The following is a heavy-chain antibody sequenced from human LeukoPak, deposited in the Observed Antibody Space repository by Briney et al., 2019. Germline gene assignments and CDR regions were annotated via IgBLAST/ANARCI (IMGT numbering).Heavy chain of an antibody. CDR2: IYHSGST. V-gene: IGHV4-38-2*02. CDR3: ARLYGSGSYYNY. Sequence: PSETLSLTCTVSGYSISSGYSWGWIRQPPGKGLEWIGIIYHSGSTFCNPSLKSRLTISVDTSKNQFSLKLSSVTAADTAVYYCARLYGSGSYYNYWGQGTLVTVSS. D-gene: IGHD3-10*01. CDR1: GYSISSGYS. J-gene: IGHJ4*02.